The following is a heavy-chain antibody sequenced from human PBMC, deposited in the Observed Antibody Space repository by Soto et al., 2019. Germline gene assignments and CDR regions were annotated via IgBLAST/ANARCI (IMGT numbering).Heavy chain of an antibody. CDR2: IYTSGST. CDR3: AGDQGYYYSGTDV. V-gene: IGHV4-4*07. Sequence: SETLTLTCGVSGCSISSYYWSWIRQPAGKGLEWIGRIYTSGSTHYNPSLKSRVTLSVDTSKNQFSLKLTSVTAADTAVYFCAGDQGYYYSGTDVWGQGTTVTVPS. J-gene: IGHJ6*02. CDR1: GCSISSYY.